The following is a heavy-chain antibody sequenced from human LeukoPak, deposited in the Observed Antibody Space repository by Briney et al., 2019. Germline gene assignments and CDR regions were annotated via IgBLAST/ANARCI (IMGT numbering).Heavy chain of an antibody. Sequence: GASVKVSCKASGGTFSSYAISWVRQAPGQGLEWMGRIIPILGIANYAQRFQGRVTITADKSTSTAYMELSSLRSEDTAVYYCARVPRGGYTSGGMDVWGQGTTVTVSS. J-gene: IGHJ6*02. CDR1: GGTFSSYA. V-gene: IGHV1-69*04. CDR3: ARVPRGGYTSGGMDV. D-gene: IGHD5-12*01. CDR2: IIPILGIA.